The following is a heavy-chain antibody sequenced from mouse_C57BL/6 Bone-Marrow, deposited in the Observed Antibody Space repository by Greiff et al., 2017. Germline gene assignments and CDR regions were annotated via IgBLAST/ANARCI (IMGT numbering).Heavy chain of an antibody. CDR3: AKGGLPPYAMDY. Sequence: VQLKQSGPGLVKPSQSLSLTCSVTGYSITSGYYWNWIRQFPGNKLEWMGYISYDGSNNYNPSLKNRISITRDTSKNQFFLKLNSVTTEDTATYYCAKGGLPPYAMDYWGQGTSVTVSS. D-gene: IGHD2-2*01. CDR2: ISYDGSN. CDR1: GYSITSGYY. V-gene: IGHV3-6*01. J-gene: IGHJ4*01.